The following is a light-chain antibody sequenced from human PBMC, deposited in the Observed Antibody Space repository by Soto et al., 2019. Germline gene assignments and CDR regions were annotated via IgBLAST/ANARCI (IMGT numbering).Light chain of an antibody. CDR2: DDS. J-gene: IGLJ2*01. Sequence: SYELTQPPSVSAAPGQTARIPCGGSNIGSKGVHWYQQKPGQAPVLVVYDDSDRPSGIPERLSGSNSGNTATLTISGVEAGDEADYYCQVWDSLSNHVVFGGGTKLTVL. CDR3: QVWDSLSNHVV. V-gene: IGLV3-21*02. CDR1: NIGSKG.